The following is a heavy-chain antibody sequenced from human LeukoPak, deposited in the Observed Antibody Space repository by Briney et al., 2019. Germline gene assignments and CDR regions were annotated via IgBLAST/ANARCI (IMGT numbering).Heavy chain of an antibody. CDR3: ARAGGIAVAGNFDY. Sequence: SVKVSCKASGYTFTTYDINWVRQATGQGLEWMGWIIPIFGTANYAQKFQGRVTITADESTSTAYMELSSLRSEDTAVYYCARAGGIAVAGNFDYWGQGTLVTVSS. V-gene: IGHV1-69*13. CDR1: GYTFTTYD. D-gene: IGHD6-19*01. J-gene: IGHJ4*02. CDR2: IIPIFGTA.